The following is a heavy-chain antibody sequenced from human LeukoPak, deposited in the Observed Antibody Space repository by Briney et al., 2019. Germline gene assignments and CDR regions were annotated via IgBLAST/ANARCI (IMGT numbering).Heavy chain of an antibody. CDR1: GFTVSSNY. V-gene: IGHV3-53*05. D-gene: IGHD6-13*01. J-gene: IGHJ5*02. CDR2: IYSGGST. Sequence: PGGSLRLSCAASGFTVSSNYMSWVRQAPGKGLEWVSVIYSGGSTYYADFVKGRFTISRDNSKNTLYLQMNSLRTDDTAVYYCASSSWSRSNWFDPWGQGTLVTVSS. CDR3: ASSSWSRSNWFDP.